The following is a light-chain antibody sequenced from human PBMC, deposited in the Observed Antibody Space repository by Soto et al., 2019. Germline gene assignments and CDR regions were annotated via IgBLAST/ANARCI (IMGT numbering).Light chain of an antibody. V-gene: IGLV2-14*01. CDR3: SSYTSSSTLYV. Sequence: QSVLTQPASVSGSPGQSITVSCTGTSSDIGGYNYVSWYQQHPGKAPKLMVYEVTNRPSGVSDRFSGSKSGNTASLTISGLQDADEGYYYCSSYTSSSTLYVFGTGTKLTVL. CDR1: SSDIGGYNY. J-gene: IGLJ1*01. CDR2: EVT.